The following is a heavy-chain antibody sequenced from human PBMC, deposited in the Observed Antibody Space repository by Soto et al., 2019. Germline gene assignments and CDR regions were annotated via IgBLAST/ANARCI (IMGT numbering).Heavy chain of an antibody. D-gene: IGHD4-17*01. CDR2: IYYSGST. CDR3: AVGLVGGDYVVDWFDP. V-gene: IGHV4-31*03. CDR1: GGSISSGGYY. J-gene: IGHJ5*02. Sequence: SETLSLTCTVSGGSISSGGYYWSWIRQHPGKGLEWIGYIYYSGSTYYNPSLKSRVTISVDTSKNQFSLKLSSVTAADTAVYYCAVGLVGGDYVVDWFDPWGQGTLVTVSS.